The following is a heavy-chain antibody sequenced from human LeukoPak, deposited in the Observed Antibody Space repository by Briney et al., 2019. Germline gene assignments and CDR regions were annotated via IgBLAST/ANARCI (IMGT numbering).Heavy chain of an antibody. CDR1: GYTCTSYG. CDR3: ARDYLNYYDSSGS. Sequence: ASVKVSCKASGYTCTSYGISWVRQAPGQGLEWIGWISAYNGNTNYAQKLQGRVTMTTDTSTSTAYMELRSLRSNDTAVYYCARDYLNYYDSSGSWGQGTLVTVSS. CDR2: ISAYNGNT. J-gene: IGHJ5*02. V-gene: IGHV1-18*01. D-gene: IGHD3-22*01.